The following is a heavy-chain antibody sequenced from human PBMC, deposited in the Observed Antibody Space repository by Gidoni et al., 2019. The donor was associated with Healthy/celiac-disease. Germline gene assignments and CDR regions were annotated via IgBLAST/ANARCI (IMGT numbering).Heavy chain of an antibody. CDR2: ISYDGSNK. V-gene: IGHV3-30*01. CDR3: ARDPSITIFGVGIPGGMDV. J-gene: IGHJ6*02. D-gene: IGHD3-3*01. Sequence: QVQLVESGGGVVQPGRSLRLSCAASGFTFSSYAMHWVRQAPGKGLEWVAVISYDGSNKYYADSVKGRFTISRDNSKNTLYLQMNSLRAEDTAVYDCARDPSITIFGVGIPGGMDVWGQGTTVTVSS. CDR1: GFTFSSYA.